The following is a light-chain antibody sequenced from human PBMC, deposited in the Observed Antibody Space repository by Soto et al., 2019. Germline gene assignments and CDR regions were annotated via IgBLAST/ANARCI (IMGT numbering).Light chain of an antibody. J-gene: IGKJ4*01. V-gene: IGKV1-9*01. Sequence: IQLTQSPSFLSASVGDRVTITCRASQGISNYLAWYLQKPGKAPKLLISGASTLQSGVPSRFSGSGSGTEFTLTVSSLQPEDFATYYCQQLNAYPHSFGGGTKVEIK. CDR3: QQLNAYPHS. CDR2: GAS. CDR1: QGISNY.